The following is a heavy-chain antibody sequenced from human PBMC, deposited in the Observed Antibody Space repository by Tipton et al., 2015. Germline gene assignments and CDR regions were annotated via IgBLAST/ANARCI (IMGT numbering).Heavy chain of an antibody. D-gene: IGHD2-15*01. CDR1: GGSFSGYY. CDR3: TTTQGY. Sequence: TLSLTCAVYGGSFSGYYWNWIRQPPGKGLEWIGEINHSGRPNYTPSLKSRVTISVDTSKHQFSLKLSSVTAADTAVYYCTTTQGYWGQGTLATVSS. J-gene: IGHJ4*02. CDR2: INHSGRP. V-gene: IGHV4-34*01.